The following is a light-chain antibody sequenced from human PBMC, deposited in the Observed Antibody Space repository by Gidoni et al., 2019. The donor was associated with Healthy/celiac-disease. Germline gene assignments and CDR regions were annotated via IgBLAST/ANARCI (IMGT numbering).Light chain of an antibody. V-gene: IGKV3-11*01. Sequence: EIVLTHSPATLSLSPGERATLSCSPSQSVSRDLPWYQQNPGQAPRLHIYDASNRATGIPARFSGSGSGTDFTLTISSLEPEDVAVYYCQQRSNWTLTFGGGTKVEIK. J-gene: IGKJ4*01. CDR1: QSVSRD. CDR3: QQRSNWTLT. CDR2: DAS.